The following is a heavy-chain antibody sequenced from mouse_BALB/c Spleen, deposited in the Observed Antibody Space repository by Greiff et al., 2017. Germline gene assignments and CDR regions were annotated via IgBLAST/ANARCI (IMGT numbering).Heavy chain of an antibody. CDR3: ARDRKIYDGYYYAMDY. CDR1: GYSITSGYY. J-gene: IGHJ4*01. CDR2: ISYDGSN. Sequence: DVKLQESGPGLVKPSQSLSLTCSVTGYSITSGYYWNWIRQFPGNKLEWMGYISYDGSNNYNPSLKNRISITRDTSKNQFFLKLNSVTTEDTATYYCARDRKIYDGYYYAMDYWGQGTSVTVSS. D-gene: IGHD2-3*01. V-gene: IGHV3-6*02.